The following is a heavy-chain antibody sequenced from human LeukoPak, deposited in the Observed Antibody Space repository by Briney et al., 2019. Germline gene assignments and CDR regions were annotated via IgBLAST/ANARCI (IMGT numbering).Heavy chain of an antibody. D-gene: IGHD3-10*01. CDR3: ARETITMVRGVIVNWFDP. CDR2: ISAYNGNT. Sequence: ASVKVSCKASGYTFTSYGISSVRQAPGQGLEWMGWISAYNGNTNYAQKLQGRVTMTTDTSTSTAYMELRSLRSGDTAVYYCARETITMVRGVIVNWFDPWGQGTLVTVSS. V-gene: IGHV1-18*01. CDR1: GYTFTSYG. J-gene: IGHJ5*02.